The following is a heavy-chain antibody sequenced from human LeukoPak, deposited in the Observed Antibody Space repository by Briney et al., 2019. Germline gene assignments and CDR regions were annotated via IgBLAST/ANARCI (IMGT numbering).Heavy chain of an antibody. CDR3: ARGPYGDYVTGY. CDR2: INHSGST. CDR1: GGSFSGYY. D-gene: IGHD4-17*01. Sequence: SETLPLTCAVYGGSFSGYYWSWIRQPPGKGLEWIGEINHSGSTNYNPSLKSRVTISVDTSKNQFSLKLSSVTAADTAVYYCARGPYGDYVTGYWGQGTLVTVSS. V-gene: IGHV4-34*01. J-gene: IGHJ4*02.